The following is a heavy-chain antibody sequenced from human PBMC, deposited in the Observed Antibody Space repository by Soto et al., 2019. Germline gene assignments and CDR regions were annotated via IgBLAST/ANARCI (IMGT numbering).Heavy chain of an antibody. J-gene: IGHJ6*02. CDR2: IIPIFGTA. Sequence: SVKVSCKASGGTFSSYAISWVRQAPGQGLEWMGGIIPIFGTANYAQKFQGRVTITADESTSTAYMELSSLRSEDTAVYYCARDLSSSNLDYYYGMDVWGQGTTVTVSS. CDR3: ARDLSSSNLDYYYGMDV. CDR1: GGTFSSYA. V-gene: IGHV1-69*13. D-gene: IGHD6-13*01.